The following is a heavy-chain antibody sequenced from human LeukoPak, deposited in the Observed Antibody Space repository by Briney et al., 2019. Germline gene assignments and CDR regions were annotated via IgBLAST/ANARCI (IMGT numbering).Heavy chain of an antibody. CDR2: IYHSGST. CDR1: GGSISSGGYY. Sequence: SETLSLTCTVSGGSISSGGYYWSWIRQPPGKGLEWIGYIYHSGSTYYNPSLKSRVTISVDRSKNQFSLKLSSVTAADTAVCYCAGGVVFRQYYYDSSGYYYTPFDYWGQGTLVTVSS. D-gene: IGHD3-22*01. V-gene: IGHV4-30-2*01. J-gene: IGHJ4*02. CDR3: AGGVVFRQYYYDSSGYYYTPFDY.